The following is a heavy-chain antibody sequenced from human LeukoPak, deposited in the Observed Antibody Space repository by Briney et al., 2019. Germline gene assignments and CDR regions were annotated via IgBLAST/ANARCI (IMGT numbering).Heavy chain of an antibody. CDR1: GYTFANYG. D-gene: IGHD4-17*01. J-gene: IGHJ6*03. Sequence: ASVKVSCKASGYTFANYGISWVRQAPGQGLEWMGGFDPEDGETIYAQKFQGRVTMTEDTSTDTAYMELSSLRSEDTAVYYCARDTYTSVTAMDVWGKGTTVTVSS. CDR3: ARDTYTSVTAMDV. V-gene: IGHV1-24*01. CDR2: FDPEDGET.